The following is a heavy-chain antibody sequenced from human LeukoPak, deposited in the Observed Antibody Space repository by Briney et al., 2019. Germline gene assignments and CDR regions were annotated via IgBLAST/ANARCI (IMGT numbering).Heavy chain of an antibody. D-gene: IGHD1-1*01. CDR3: ARVQRAWARHGTRY. J-gene: IGHJ4*02. CDR1: GFTFSSYA. V-gene: IGHV3-30-3*01. Sequence: QSGRSLRLSCAASGFTFSSYAMNWVRQAPGKGLEWVAVISYDGSNKYYADSVKGRFTISRDNSKNTLYLQMNSLRAEDTAVYYCARVQRAWARHGTRYWGQGTLVTVSS. CDR2: ISYDGSNK.